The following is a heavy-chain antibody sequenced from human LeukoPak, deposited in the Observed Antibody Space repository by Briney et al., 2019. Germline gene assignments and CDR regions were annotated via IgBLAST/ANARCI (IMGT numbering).Heavy chain of an antibody. CDR3: ATHGDNGTFDY. V-gene: IGHV3-30*03. J-gene: IGHJ4*02. CDR2: ISYDGSNK. Sequence: GGSLRLSCAASGFTFSSYGMHWVRQAPGKGLEWVGVISYDGSNKYYADSVKGPFTISRDNSKNTLYLQMNSLRAEDTAVYYCATHGDNGTFDYWGQGTLVTVSS. CDR1: GFTFSSYG. D-gene: IGHD4-17*01.